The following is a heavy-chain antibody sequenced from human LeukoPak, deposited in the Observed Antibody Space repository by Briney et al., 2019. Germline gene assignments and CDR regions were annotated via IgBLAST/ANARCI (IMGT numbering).Heavy chain of an antibody. V-gene: IGHV4-39*07. CDR1: GGSISSSSYY. D-gene: IGHD4-17*01. CDR3: ARDTYYGDYLL. J-gene: IGHJ4*02. Sequence: PSETLSLTCTVSGGSISSSSYYWGWIRQPPGKGLEWIGSIYYSGSTYYNPSLKSRVTISVDTSKNQFSLKLSSVTAADTAVYYCARDTYYGDYLLWGQGTLVTVSS. CDR2: IYYSGST.